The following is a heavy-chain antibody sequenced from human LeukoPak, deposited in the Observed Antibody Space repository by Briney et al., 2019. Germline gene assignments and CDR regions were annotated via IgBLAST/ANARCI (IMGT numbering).Heavy chain of an antibody. Sequence: SVKVSCKASGGTFSSYAISWVRQAPGQGLEWMGGIIPISGTANYAQRFQGRVTITADESTSTAYMELSSLRSEDTAVYYCARGVLGYCSGGSCYAWFDPWGQGTLVTVSS. CDR3: ARGVLGYCSGGSCYAWFDP. J-gene: IGHJ5*02. V-gene: IGHV1-69*13. CDR1: GGTFSSYA. CDR2: IIPISGTA. D-gene: IGHD2-15*01.